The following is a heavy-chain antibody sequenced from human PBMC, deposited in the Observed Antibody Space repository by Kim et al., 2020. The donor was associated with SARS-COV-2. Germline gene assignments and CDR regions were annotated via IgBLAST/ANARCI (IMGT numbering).Heavy chain of an antibody. CDR3: ARDISVARGVYDY. Sequence: GGSLRLSCAASGFTFDDYVMHWVRQAPGKGLECVSLISGDGGIIHYADSVKCRFTISRDNRKNSLYLQMNSLRTEDSALYYCARDISVARGVYDYWGQGT. J-gene: IGHJ4*02. V-gene: IGHV3-43*02. D-gene: IGHD3-10*01. CDR1: GFTFDDYV. CDR2: ISGDGGII.